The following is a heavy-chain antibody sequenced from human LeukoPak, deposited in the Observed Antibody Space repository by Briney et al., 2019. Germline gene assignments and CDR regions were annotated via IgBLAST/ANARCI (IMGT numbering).Heavy chain of an antibody. D-gene: IGHD6-13*01. CDR2: INPSGAST. V-gene: IGHV1-46*01. J-gene: IGHJ4*02. Sequence: ASVKVSCKASGYTFTSYYLHWVRQAPGQGLEWMSIINPSGASTSYEQKFQGGVTMTSDTSTSRVYMELSSLRSEDTAVYYCARGIVTAAGTGGWYFDYWGQGTLVTVSS. CDR1: GYTFTSYY. CDR3: ARGIVTAAGTGGWYFDY.